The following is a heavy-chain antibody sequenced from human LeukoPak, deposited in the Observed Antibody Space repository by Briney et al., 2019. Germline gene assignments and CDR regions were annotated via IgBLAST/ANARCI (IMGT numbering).Heavy chain of an antibody. CDR2: IYYSGST. CDR1: GGSISTYY. Sequence: SGTLSLTCTVSGGSISTYYWSWIRQPPGKGLEWIGYIYYSGSTKYNPSLTSRGTISVDKSKNQFSLQLSSVTAADTAVYYCARGHSYYYDSSAYYPDFDYWGQGTLVTVSS. CDR3: ARGHSYYYDSSAYYPDFDY. J-gene: IGHJ4*02. V-gene: IGHV4-59*01. D-gene: IGHD3-22*01.